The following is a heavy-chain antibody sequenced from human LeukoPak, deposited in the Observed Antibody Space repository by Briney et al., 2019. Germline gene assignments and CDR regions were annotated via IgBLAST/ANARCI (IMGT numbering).Heavy chain of an antibody. V-gene: IGHV4-4*07. CDR1: GGSISSYY. J-gene: IGHJ6*02. CDR3: ARGGEGLGYCSGGSCYRHRYYYYGMDV. D-gene: IGHD2-15*01. CDR2: IYTSGST. Sequence: SETLSLTCTVSGGSISSYYWSWIRQPAGKGPEWIGRIYTSGSTNYNPSLKSRVTMSVDTSKNQFSLKLSSVTAADTAVYYCARGGEGLGYCSGGSCYRHRYYYYGMDVWGQGTTVTVSS.